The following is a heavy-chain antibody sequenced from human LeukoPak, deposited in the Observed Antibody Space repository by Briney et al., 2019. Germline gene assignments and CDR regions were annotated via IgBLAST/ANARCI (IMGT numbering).Heavy chain of an antibody. CDR2: IYQSGNT. V-gene: IGHV4-38-2*02. CDR3: ARDPRGSGHYLDF. J-gene: IGHJ4*02. D-gene: IGHD3-10*01. Sequence: KASETLSLTCNGSGSPISNGYYWGWIRQPPGKGLEWIASIYQSGNTFYNPSLKSRVTVSVDPSKNQFSLKLSSVTAADTAVYYCARDPRGSGHYLDFWGPGTLVTVSS. CDR1: GSPISNGYY.